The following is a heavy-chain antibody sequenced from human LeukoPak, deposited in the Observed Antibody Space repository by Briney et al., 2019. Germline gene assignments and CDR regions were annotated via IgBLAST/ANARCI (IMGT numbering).Heavy chain of an antibody. J-gene: IGHJ4*02. D-gene: IGHD3-10*01. CDR1: GYTFTGYY. CDR2: INPNSGGT. Sequence: ASVKVSCKASGYTFTGYYMHWVRQAPGQGLEWMGWINPNSGGTNYAQKFQGRVTMTRDTSISTAYMELSGLRSDDTAVYYCARDGVLPWFGELFSFDYWGQGTLVTVSS. CDR3: ARDGVLPWFGELFSFDY. V-gene: IGHV1-2*02.